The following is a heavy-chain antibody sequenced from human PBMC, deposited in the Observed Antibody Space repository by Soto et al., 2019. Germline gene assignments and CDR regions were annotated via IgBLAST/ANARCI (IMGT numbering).Heavy chain of an antibody. Sequence: DVQLLESGGGLVQPGGSLRLSCAASGFTFRSYAMSWVRQAPGKGLEWVSGISGSGISTHYADSVKGRFTVSRDNSKNTLYLKMNSLRAEDAAVYNCAKEPVGPDWYFDPWGRGTLVTVSS. CDR1: GFTFRSYA. CDR3: AKEPVGPDWYFDP. CDR2: ISGSGIST. J-gene: IGHJ2*01. V-gene: IGHV3-23*01.